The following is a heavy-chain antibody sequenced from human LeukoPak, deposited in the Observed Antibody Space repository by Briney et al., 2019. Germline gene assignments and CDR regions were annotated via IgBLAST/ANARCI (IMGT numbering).Heavy chain of an antibody. Sequence: AASVKVSCKASGGTFSSYAISWVRQAPGRGLEWMGGIIPIFGTANYAQKFQGRVTITADESTSTAYMELSSLRSEDTAVYYCARDNSVEIWDWGQGTLVTVSS. D-gene: IGHD3-16*01. J-gene: IGHJ4*02. CDR2: IIPIFGTA. CDR3: ARDNSVEIWD. V-gene: IGHV1-69*13. CDR1: GGTFSSYA.